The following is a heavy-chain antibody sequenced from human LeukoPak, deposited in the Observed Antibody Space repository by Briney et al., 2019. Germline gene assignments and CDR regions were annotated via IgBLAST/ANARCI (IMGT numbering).Heavy chain of an antibody. CDR2: INPNSGGT. Sequence: ASVKVSCKASGYTFTGYYMHWVRQAPGQGLEWMGRINPNSGGTNYAQKFQGRVTMTRDASISTAYMELSRLGSDDTAVYYCATRDRMAVADIFDYWGPGTLVTVSS. J-gene: IGHJ4*02. CDR1: GYTFTGYY. D-gene: IGHD6-19*01. CDR3: ATRDRMAVADIFDY. V-gene: IGHV1-2*06.